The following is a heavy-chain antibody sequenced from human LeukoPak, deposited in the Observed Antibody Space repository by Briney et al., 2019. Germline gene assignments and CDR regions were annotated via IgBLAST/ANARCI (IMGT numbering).Heavy chain of an antibody. Sequence: PGGSLRLSCAASGFTFSSYAMHWVRQAPGKGLEWGAVISYDGSNKYYADSVRGRFTISRDNSKNTLYLQMNSLRAEDTAVYYCAREGFGRGYSGSWYYFDYWGQGTLVTVSS. CDR2: ISYDGSNK. V-gene: IGHV3-30*01. CDR1: GFTFSSYA. D-gene: IGHD5-12*01. J-gene: IGHJ4*02. CDR3: AREGFGRGYSGSWYYFDY.